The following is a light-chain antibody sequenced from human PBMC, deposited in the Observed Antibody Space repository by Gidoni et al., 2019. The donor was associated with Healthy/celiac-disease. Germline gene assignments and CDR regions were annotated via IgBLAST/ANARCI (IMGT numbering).Light chain of an antibody. CDR2: DES. J-gene: IGLJ1*01. CDR3: QVWDSSSDPPLV. CDR1: NIGSKS. Sequence: SYVLTQPPSVSVAPGQTARITCGGNNIGSKSVHWYQQKPGQAPVLVVYDESDRPSGIPERFSGSNSGNTATLTISRVEAGDEADYYCQVWDSSSDPPLVFGTGTKVTVL. V-gene: IGLV3-21*02.